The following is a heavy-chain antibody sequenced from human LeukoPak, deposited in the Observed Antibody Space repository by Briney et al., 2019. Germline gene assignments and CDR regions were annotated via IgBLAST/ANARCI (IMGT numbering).Heavy chain of an antibody. V-gene: IGHV4-61*02. CDR3: ARDAPFRWFDP. Sequence: SETLSLTCTVSRGSISSGSYYWSWIRQPAGKGLEWIGRIYTSGSTNYNPSLKSRVTISVDTSKNQFSLKLSSVTAADTAVYYCARDAPFRWFDPWGQGTLVTVSS. CDR1: RGSISSGSYY. J-gene: IGHJ5*02. CDR2: IYTSGST.